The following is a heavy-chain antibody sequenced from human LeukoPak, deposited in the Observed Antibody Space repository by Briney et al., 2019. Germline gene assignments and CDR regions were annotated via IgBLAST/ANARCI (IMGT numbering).Heavy chain of an antibody. CDR2: ISYSGST. CDR3: ARAGTMVRGAIAAIDY. CDR1: GGSISSSSYY. D-gene: IGHD3-10*01. Sequence: SETLSLTCTVSGGSISSSSYYWGWIRQPPGKGLEWIGSISYSGSTYHNPSLKSRVTISVDTSKNQFSLKLSSVTAADTAVYYCARAGTMVRGAIAAIDYWGQGTLVTVSS. V-gene: IGHV4-39*07. J-gene: IGHJ4*02.